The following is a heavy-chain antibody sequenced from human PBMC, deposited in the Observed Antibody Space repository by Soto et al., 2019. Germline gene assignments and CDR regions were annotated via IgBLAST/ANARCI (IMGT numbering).Heavy chain of an antibody. D-gene: IGHD3-10*01. CDR2: IYYSGST. V-gene: IGHV4-31*03. CDR1: GGSISSGGYY. CDR3: VYEYYYGSGTHIGGFDY. Sequence: SETLSLTCTVSGGSISSGGYYWSWIRQHPGKGLEWIGYIYYSGSTYYNPSLKSRVTISVDTSKNQFSLKLSSVTAADTAVYYCVYEYYYGSGTHIGGFDYWGQGTLVTVSS. J-gene: IGHJ4*02.